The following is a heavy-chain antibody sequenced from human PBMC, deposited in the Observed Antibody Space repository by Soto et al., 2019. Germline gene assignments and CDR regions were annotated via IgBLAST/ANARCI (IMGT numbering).Heavy chain of an antibody. D-gene: IGHD2-2*01. CDR3: ARDRRPAAFLYYYYGMDV. CDR2: INPNSGGT. CDR1: GYTFTGYY. Sequence: ASVKVSCKASGYTFTGYYMHWVRQAPGQGLEWMGWINPNSGGTNYAQKFQGRVTMTRDTSISTAYMELSRLRSDDTAVYYCARDRRPAAFLYYYYGMDVWGQGTTVTVSS. J-gene: IGHJ6*02. V-gene: IGHV1-2*02.